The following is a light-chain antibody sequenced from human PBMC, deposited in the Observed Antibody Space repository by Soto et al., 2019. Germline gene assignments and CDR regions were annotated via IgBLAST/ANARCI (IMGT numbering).Light chain of an antibody. Sequence: EIVLTQSPGTLSLSPGERATLSCRASQSVSNTYLAWYQQKPGQAPRLLIYDASSRATGIPDRFSGSGSGTDFTLTISRLEPEDFAVYYCQQYYSTPWTFGQGTKVEIK. CDR3: QQYYSTPWT. J-gene: IGKJ1*01. V-gene: IGKV3-20*01. CDR2: DAS. CDR1: QSVSNTY.